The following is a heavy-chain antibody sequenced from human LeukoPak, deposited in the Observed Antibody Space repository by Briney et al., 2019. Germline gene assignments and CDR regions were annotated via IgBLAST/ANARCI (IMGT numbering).Heavy chain of an antibody. CDR3: AKYLPNQLLKD. D-gene: IGHD2-2*01. Sequence: GGSLRLSRAASGFTFSSYAMSWVRQAPGKGLEWVSVISGSGGSTYYADSVKGRFTISRDNSKNTLYLQMNSLRAEDTAVYYCAKYLPNQLLKDWGQGTLVTVSS. V-gene: IGHV3-23*01. CDR2: ISGSGGST. J-gene: IGHJ4*02. CDR1: GFTFSSYA.